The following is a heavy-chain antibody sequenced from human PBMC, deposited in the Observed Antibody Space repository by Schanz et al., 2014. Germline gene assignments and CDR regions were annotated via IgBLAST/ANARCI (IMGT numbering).Heavy chain of an antibody. V-gene: IGHV3-30*02. J-gene: IGHJ3*01. CDR2: IRYDGSSK. CDR3: ARGYSSSMDV. Sequence: VQLVESGGGLVQPGGSLRLSCAASGFTFSTYWMSWVRQAPGKGLEWVAFIRYDGSSKYYADSVRGRFTISRDDSKNTLYLQMNSLRPEDTAVYYCARGYSSSMDVWGQGTMVTVSS. D-gene: IGHD6-6*01. CDR1: GFTFSTYW.